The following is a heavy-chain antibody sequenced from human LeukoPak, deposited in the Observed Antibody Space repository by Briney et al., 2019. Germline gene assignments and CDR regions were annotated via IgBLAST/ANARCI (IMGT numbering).Heavy chain of an antibody. V-gene: IGHV1-69*13. CDR2: IIPIFGTA. D-gene: IGHD3-22*01. CDR3: ARVRAYYYDSSGYYGN. J-gene: IGHJ4*02. Sequence: ASVKVSCKASGGTFSSYAISWVRQAPGQGPEWMGGIIPIFGTANYAQKFQGRVTITADESTSTAYMELSSLRSEDTAVYYCARVRAYYYDSSGYYGNWGQGTLVTVSS. CDR1: GGTFSSYA.